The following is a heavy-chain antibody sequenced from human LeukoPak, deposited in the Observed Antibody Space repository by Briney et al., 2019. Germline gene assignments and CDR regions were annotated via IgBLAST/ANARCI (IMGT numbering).Heavy chain of an antibody. CDR3: ARGPSGGLHPRFDAFDI. CDR1: GYTFTSYG. Sequence: ASVKVSCKASGYTFTSYGISWVRQAPGQGLEWMGWISAYNGNTNYAQKLQGRVTMTTDTSTSTAYMELRSLRSDDTAVYYCARGPSGGLHPRFDAFDIWGQGTMVTVSS. D-gene: IGHD4-11*01. CDR2: ISAYNGNT. J-gene: IGHJ3*02. V-gene: IGHV1-18*01.